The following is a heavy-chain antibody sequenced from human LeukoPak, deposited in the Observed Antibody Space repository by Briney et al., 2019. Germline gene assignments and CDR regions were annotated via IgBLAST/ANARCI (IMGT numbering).Heavy chain of an antibody. D-gene: IGHD3-10*01. CDR1: SGAFNGYY. Sequence: PSETLSITCAVYSGAFNGYYWSWIRQPPGKGLEWIGEINQSGSTKYNPSLESQVTISVDTSKNQFSLKLSSMTAADTAVYYCARGPGSGSYFAWFDTWGQGALDTVSS. J-gene: IGHJ5*02. CDR2: INQSGST. CDR3: ARGPGSGSYFAWFDT. V-gene: IGHV4-34*01.